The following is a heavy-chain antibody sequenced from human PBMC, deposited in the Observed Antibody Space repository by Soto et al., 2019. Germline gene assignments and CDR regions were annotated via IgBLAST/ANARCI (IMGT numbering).Heavy chain of an antibody. D-gene: IGHD3-3*01. CDR2: FDPEDGET. Sequence: GASVKVSWKVSGYTLTELSMHWVLQAPGKGLEWMGGFDPEDGETIYAQKLQGRVTMTEDTSTDTAYMELSSLRSEDTAVYYCATDPVDDFWSGSPTTDAFDIWGQGTMVTVSS. J-gene: IGHJ3*02. CDR3: ATDPVDDFWSGSPTTDAFDI. CDR1: GYTLTELS. V-gene: IGHV1-24*01.